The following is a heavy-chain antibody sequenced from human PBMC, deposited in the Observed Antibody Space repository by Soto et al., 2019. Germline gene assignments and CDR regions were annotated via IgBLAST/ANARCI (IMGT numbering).Heavy chain of an antibody. J-gene: IGHJ4*02. D-gene: IGHD4-4*01. CDR2: IYYSGST. Sequence: SETLSLTCTVSGGSISSGDYYWSWIRQPPGKGLEWIGYIYYSGSTYYNPSLKSRVTISVDTSKNQFSLKLSSVTAADTAVYYCARGFPNYDTYYFDYWGQGTLVTVSS. CDR1: GGSISSGDYY. V-gene: IGHV4-30-4*01. CDR3: ARGFPNYDTYYFDY.